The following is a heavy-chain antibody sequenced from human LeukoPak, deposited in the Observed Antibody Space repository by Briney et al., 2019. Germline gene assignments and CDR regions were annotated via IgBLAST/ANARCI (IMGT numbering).Heavy chain of an antibody. D-gene: IGHD2-2*01. CDR2: ISAYNGNT. CDR1: GYTFTSYG. Sequence: ASVKVSCKASGYTFTSYGISWVRQAPGQGLEWMGWISAYNGNTRYAQKFQGRVTMTTDTSTSTAYLELRSLRSDDTAIYYCARDYSHYCSSTSCSFYFDYWGQGTLATVSS. J-gene: IGHJ4*02. V-gene: IGHV1-18*01. CDR3: ARDYSHYCSSTSCSFYFDY.